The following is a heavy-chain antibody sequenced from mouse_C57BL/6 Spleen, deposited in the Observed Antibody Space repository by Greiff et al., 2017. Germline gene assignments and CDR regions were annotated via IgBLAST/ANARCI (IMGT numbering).Heavy chain of an antibody. CDR2: ISSGGDYI. Sequence: EVQLQQSGEGLVKPGGSLKLSCAASGFTFSSYAMSWVRQTPEKRLEWVAYISSGGDYIYYADTVKGRFTISRDNARKTLYLQMSSLKSEDTAMYYCTRDRGYDDDYAMDYWGQGTSVTVSS. V-gene: IGHV5-9-1*02. D-gene: IGHD2-4*01. J-gene: IGHJ4*01. CDR3: TRDRGYDDDYAMDY. CDR1: GFTFSSYA.